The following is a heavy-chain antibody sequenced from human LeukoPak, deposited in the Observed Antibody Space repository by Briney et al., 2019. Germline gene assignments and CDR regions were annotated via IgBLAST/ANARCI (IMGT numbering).Heavy chain of an antibody. J-gene: IGHJ4*02. CDR2: TNPNSGGT. V-gene: IGHV1-2*02. CDR1: GYTFTGYY. D-gene: IGHD6-19*01. Sequence: PSVKASCKASGYTFTGYYIHWVRQAPGPGLEWMGWTNPNSGGTNYAQKFQGRVTMTRDTSISTAYMDLSRMRSDDTAVYYCARRHTIGWYYFDYWGQGTLVTVSS. CDR3: ARRHTIGWYYFDY.